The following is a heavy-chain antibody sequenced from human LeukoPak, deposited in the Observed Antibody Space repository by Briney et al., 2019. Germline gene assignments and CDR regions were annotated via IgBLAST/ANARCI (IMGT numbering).Heavy chain of an antibody. D-gene: IGHD2-21*02. CDR3: AKSDCGGDCHLLDY. V-gene: IGHV3-23*01. J-gene: IGHJ4*02. CDR1: GFTFSTYA. Sequence: PGGSLRLSCAASGFTFSTYAMSLVRQAPGKGLEWVSHFGGSGGTIYYADSVKGRFTISRDNSKNTLYLQMNSLRAEDTAVYYCAKSDCGGDCHLLDYWGQGTLVTVSS. CDR2: FGGSGGTI.